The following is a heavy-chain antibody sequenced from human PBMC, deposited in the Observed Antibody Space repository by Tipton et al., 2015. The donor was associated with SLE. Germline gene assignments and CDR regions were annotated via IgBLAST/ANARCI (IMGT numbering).Heavy chain of an antibody. CDR1: GGSISSYY. CDR2: IYTSGST. V-gene: IGHV4-4*07. CDR3: ASGIAAGGTPFGY. Sequence: LRLSCTVSGGSISSYYWSWIRQPAGKGLEWIGRIYTSGSTNYNPSLKSRVTISVDTSKNQFSLKLSSVTAADTAVYYCASGIAAGGTPFGYWGQGTLVTVSS. J-gene: IGHJ4*02. D-gene: IGHD6-13*01.